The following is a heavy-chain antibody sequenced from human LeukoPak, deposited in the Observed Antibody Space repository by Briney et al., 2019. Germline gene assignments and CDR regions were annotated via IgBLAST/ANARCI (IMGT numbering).Heavy chain of an antibody. CDR2: ISGNGGTT. CDR1: GFTFSNYA. Sequence: GGSLRLSCAASGFTFSNYAMSWVRQAPGKGLEWVSIISGNGGTTYYADSVRGQLTISRDNSKNTLYLQMNSLRAEDTALYYCAKYLNANSGWPFDSWGQGTLVTVSS. V-gene: IGHV3-23*01. D-gene: IGHD6-19*01. J-gene: IGHJ4*02. CDR3: AKYLNANSGWPFDS.